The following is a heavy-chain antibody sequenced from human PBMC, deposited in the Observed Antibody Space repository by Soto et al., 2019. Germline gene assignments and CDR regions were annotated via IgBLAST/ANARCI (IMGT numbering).Heavy chain of an antibody. CDR1: GYTFTSYY. Sequence: QVQLVQSGAEVKKPGASVKVSCKASGYTFTSYYMHWVRQAPGQGLEWMGIINPSGGSTSYAQKFQGRVTMTRDTSARTVYMALSSLRSEDTAVYYCARPALMVRGVRYFDYWGQGTLVTVSS. CDR3: ARPALMVRGVRYFDY. CDR2: INPSGGST. J-gene: IGHJ4*02. V-gene: IGHV1-46*01. D-gene: IGHD3-10*01.